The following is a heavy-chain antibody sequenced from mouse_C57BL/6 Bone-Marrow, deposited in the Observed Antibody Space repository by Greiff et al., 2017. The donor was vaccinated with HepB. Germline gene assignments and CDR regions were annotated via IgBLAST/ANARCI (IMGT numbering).Heavy chain of an antibody. Sequence: EVMLVESGGDLVKPGGSLKLSCAASGFTFSSYGMSWVRQNPDKRLEWVATISSGGSYTYYPDRLKGRFTMSRDNGKNTLYLQISSLMSGETAMYYCASHYYGRDYWGQGTSVTVSS. CDR2: ISSGGSYT. D-gene: IGHD1-2*01. CDR3: ASHYYGRDY. J-gene: IGHJ4*01. V-gene: IGHV5-6*01. CDR1: GFTFSSYG.